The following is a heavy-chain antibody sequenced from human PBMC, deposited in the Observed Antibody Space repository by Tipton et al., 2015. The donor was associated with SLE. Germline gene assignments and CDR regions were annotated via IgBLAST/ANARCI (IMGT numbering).Heavy chain of an antibody. D-gene: IGHD7-27*01. V-gene: IGHV4-31*03. CDR3: ARGTNWGSGWYFDP. J-gene: IGHJ2*01. Sequence: TLSLTCTVSGGSISSGGYYWTWIRQHPGKGLEWIGYIYYGGGTHYNPSLKSRVTISVDTSKTQFSLNLTSVTAADTAVYSCARGTNWGSGWYFDPWGRGPLVPAS. CDR2: IYYGGGT. CDR1: GGSISSGGYY.